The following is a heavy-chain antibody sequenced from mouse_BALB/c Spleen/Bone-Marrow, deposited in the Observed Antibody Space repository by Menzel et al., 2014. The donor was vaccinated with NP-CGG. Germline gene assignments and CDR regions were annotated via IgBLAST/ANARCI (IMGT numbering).Heavy chain of an antibody. D-gene: IGHD1-1*01. CDR1: GYSFTGYT. Sequence: EVKLEESGPELVKPGASMKISCKASGYSFTGYTMNWVKQSHGKNLEWIGLINPYNGGTSYNQKFMGKATLTVDKSSSTAYMELRSLTSEDSAVYYCTRWDYYGYAMDYWGQGTSVTVSS. J-gene: IGHJ4*01. CDR2: INPYNGGT. V-gene: IGHV1-18*01. CDR3: TRWDYYGYAMDY.